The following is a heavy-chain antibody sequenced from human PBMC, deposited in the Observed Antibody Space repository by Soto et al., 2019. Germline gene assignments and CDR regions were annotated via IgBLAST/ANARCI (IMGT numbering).Heavy chain of an antibody. V-gene: IGHV3-48*03. CDR1: GFTFSSYE. J-gene: IGHJ4*02. D-gene: IGHD2-8*01. CDR3: AREEKNGCFDY. CDR2: ISSSGSTI. Sequence: GGSLRLSCAASGFTFSSYEMNWVRQAPGKGLEWVSYISSSGSTIYYAGSVKGRFTISRDNAKNSLYLQMNSLRAEDTAVYYCAREEKNGCFDYWGQGTLVTVSS.